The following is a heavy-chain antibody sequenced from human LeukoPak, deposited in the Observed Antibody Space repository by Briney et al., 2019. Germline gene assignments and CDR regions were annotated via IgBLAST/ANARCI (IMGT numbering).Heavy chain of an antibody. CDR1: GFTFSSYA. J-gene: IGHJ4*02. CDR3: ARDPVPATARHFDY. D-gene: IGHD1-1*01. V-gene: IGHV3-30-3*01. CDR2: TSSDGNIK. Sequence: PGGSLRLSCAASGFTFSSYAMHWVRQAPGKGLEWVAVTSSDGNIKYYADSVKGRFPTSRDNSKNTLYLQMNSLRGEDTGVYYCARDPVPATARHFDYWGQGTLVTVSS.